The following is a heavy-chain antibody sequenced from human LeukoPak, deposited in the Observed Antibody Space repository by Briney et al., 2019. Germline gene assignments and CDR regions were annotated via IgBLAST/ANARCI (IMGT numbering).Heavy chain of an antibody. D-gene: IGHD3-10*01. CDR3: ARPSMVRGVLYYMDV. Sequence: SDTLSLTCTVSGGSISSYYWSWIRQPPGKGLEWIGYIYYSGSTNYNPSLKSRVTISVDTSKNQFSLKLSSVTAADTAVYYCARPSMVRGVLYYMDVWGKGATVTVSS. J-gene: IGHJ6*03. CDR1: GGSISSYY. CDR2: IYYSGST. V-gene: IGHV4-59*08.